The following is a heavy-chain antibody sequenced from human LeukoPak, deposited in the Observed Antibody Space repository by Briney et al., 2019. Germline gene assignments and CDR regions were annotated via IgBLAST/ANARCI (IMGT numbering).Heavy chain of an antibody. Sequence: PSQSLSPACAVDGRAFSGDYWCWIRQPPGKGLEWIGEINHSGSTNYNPSLKSRVTISVDTSKNQFSLKLSSVTAADTAVYYCARGRSVRAYYYGSGSSTLDYWGQGTLVTVSS. J-gene: IGHJ4*02. V-gene: IGHV4-34*01. CDR3: ARGRSVRAYYYGSGSSTLDY. D-gene: IGHD3-10*01. CDR2: INHSGST. CDR1: GRAFSGDY.